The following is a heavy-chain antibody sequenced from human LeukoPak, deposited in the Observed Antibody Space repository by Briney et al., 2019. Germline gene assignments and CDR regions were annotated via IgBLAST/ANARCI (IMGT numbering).Heavy chain of an antibody. CDR3: ARESGGNYDILTGGGNWFDP. CDR2: IYHSGST. D-gene: IGHD3-9*01. Sequence: PSETLSLTCTVSGYSISSGYYWGWIRQPPGKGLEWIGSIYHSGSTYYNPSLKSRVTISVDTSKNQFSLKLSSVTAADTAVYYCARESGGNYDILTGGGNWFDPWGQGTLVTVSS. J-gene: IGHJ5*02. V-gene: IGHV4-38-2*02. CDR1: GYSISSGYY.